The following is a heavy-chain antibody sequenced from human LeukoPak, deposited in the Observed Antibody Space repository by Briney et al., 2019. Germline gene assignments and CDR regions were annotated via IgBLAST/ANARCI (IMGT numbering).Heavy chain of an antibody. CDR1: GFTFSSYA. Sequence: GGSLRLSCAASGFTFSSYAMSWVRQAPGKGLEWVSAISGSGGGTYYADSVKGRFTISRDNAKNSLYLQMNSLRAEDTAVYYCARDPWGEDWFDPWGQGTLVTVSS. CDR2: ISGSGGGT. CDR3: ARDPWGEDWFDP. J-gene: IGHJ5*02. D-gene: IGHD3-16*01. V-gene: IGHV3-23*01.